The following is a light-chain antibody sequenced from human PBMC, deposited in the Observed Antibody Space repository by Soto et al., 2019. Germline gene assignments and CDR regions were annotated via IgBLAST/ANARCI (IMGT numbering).Light chain of an antibody. CDR3: QQYGSSGT. J-gene: IGKJ1*01. Sequence: IVVTHSPSTLAVAPGERATRSCRASQSVMSNLAWYHQSPGQAPRLLIYAASARATGIPARFSGSGSGTEFTLTISRLEPEDFAVYYCQQYGSSGTFGQGTKVDIK. CDR2: AAS. CDR1: QSVMSN. V-gene: IGKV3-15*01.